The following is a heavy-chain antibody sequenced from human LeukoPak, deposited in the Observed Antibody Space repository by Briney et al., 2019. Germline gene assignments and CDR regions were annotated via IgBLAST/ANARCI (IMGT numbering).Heavy chain of an antibody. CDR3: AKAAEGSSSWDYDY. D-gene: IGHD6-13*01. V-gene: IGHV3-23*01. CDR1: GLVFGKYA. Sequence: GGSLRLSCAASGLVFGKYAMAWVRQAPGKGLECVSAISGSGGSTYYADSVKGRFTISRDNSKNTLYLQMNSLRAEDTAVYYCAKAAEGSSSWDYDYWGQGTLVTVSS. J-gene: IGHJ4*02. CDR2: ISGSGGST.